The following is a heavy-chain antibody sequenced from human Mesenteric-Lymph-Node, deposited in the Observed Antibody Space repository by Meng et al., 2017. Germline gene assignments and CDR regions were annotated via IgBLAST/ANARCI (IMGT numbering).Heavy chain of an antibody. CDR2: INHSGRT. D-gene: IGHD2-21*02. CDR3: ARYHLTFDY. J-gene: IGHJ4*02. V-gene: IGHV4-34*01. CDR1: GGSFSGYY. Sequence: QVQLQQWGAGLFKPSEALSLTCPVCGGSFSGYYWSWIRQPPGKGLEWIGEINHSGRTNYNPSLKSRVTISVDTSKNQFSLKVRSVTAADTAVYYCARYHLTFDYWGQGTLVTVSS.